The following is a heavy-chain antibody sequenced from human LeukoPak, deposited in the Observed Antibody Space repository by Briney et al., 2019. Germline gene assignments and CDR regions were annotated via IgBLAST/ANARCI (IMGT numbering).Heavy chain of an antibody. CDR3: VKGDTGMVRRYYFDY. CDR1: RFTFGSYG. J-gene: IGHJ4*02. D-gene: IGHD5-18*01. V-gene: IGHV3-23*01. CDR2: ISGSGGST. Sequence: GGSLRLSCVASRFTFGSYGMSWVRQAPGKGLEWVSVISGSGGSTYITDSVKGRFTISRDNSKNTLYLQMHSLRAEDTAVYYCVKGDTGMVRRYYFDYWGRGTLVTVSS.